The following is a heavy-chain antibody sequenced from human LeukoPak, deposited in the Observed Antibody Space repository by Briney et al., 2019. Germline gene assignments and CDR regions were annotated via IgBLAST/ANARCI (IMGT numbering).Heavy chain of an antibody. V-gene: IGHV3-23*01. D-gene: IGHD3-3*01. CDR2: ISGSGGST. J-gene: IGHJ6*02. Sequence: GGSLRLSCAASGFTFSSYAMSWVRQAPGKGLEWVSAISGSGGSTYYADSVKGRFTISRDNSKNTLYLQMNSLRAEDTAVYYCAKVLRFLEWPDYGMDVWGQGTTVTVSS. CDR3: AKVLRFLEWPDYGMDV. CDR1: GFTFSSYA.